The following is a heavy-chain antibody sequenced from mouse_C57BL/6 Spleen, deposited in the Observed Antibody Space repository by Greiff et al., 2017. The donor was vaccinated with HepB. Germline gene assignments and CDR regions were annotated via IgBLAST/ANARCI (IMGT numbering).Heavy chain of an antibody. D-gene: IGHD2-4*01. V-gene: IGHV1-39*01. CDR1: GYSFTDYN. J-gene: IGHJ4*01. CDR2: INPNYGTT. CDR3: SRSAVYYDYGDYAMDY. Sequence: EVQLQQSGPELVKPGASVKISCKASGYSFTDYNMNWVKQSNGKSLEWIGVINPNYGTTSYNQKFKGKDTLAVDQSSSTAYMQLNSLTSEDSAVYYCSRSAVYYDYGDYAMDYWGQGISVTVSP.